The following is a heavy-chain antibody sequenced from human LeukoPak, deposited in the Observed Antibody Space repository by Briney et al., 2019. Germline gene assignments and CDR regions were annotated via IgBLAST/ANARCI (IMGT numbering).Heavy chain of an antibody. Sequence: SETLSLTCTVSGGSISSYYWSWIRQPPGKGLEWIGYIYYSGSTNYNPSLKSRVTISVDTSKNQFSLKLSSVTAADTAVYYCARAPGESIVGATSYYYYMDVWGKGTTVTVSS. D-gene: IGHD1-26*01. CDR3: ARAPGESIVGATSYYYYMDV. V-gene: IGHV4-59*01. CDR1: GGSISSYY. J-gene: IGHJ6*03. CDR2: IYYSGST.